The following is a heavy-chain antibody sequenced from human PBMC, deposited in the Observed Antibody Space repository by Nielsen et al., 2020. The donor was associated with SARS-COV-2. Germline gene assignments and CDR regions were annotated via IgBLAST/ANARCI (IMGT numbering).Heavy chain of an antibody. V-gene: IGHV3-30-3*01. CDR1: GFTFSGYA. D-gene: IGHD2-2*01. Sequence: GESLKISCAASGFTFSGYAMHWVRQAPGKGLEWVAVISYDGSNKYYADSVKGRFTISRDNSKNTLYLQMNSLRAEDTAVYYCARGRYCSSTSCYPPAHVWGQGTTVTVSS. J-gene: IGHJ6*02. CDR2: ISYDGSNK. CDR3: ARGRYCSSTSCYPPAHV.